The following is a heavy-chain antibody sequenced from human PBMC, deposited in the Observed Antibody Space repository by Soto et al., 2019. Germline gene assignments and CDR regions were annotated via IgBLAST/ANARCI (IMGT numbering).Heavy chain of an antibody. CDR3: AKDQETFGGVIQTSNFDY. Sequence: GGSLRLSCAASGFTFSSYAMSWVRQAPGKGLEWVSAISGSGGSTYYADSVKGRFTISRDNSKNTLYLQMNSLRAEDTAVYYCAKDQETFGGVIQTSNFDYWGQGTLVTVSS. V-gene: IGHV3-23*01. CDR1: GFTFSSYA. J-gene: IGHJ4*02. CDR2: ISGSGGST. D-gene: IGHD3-16*02.